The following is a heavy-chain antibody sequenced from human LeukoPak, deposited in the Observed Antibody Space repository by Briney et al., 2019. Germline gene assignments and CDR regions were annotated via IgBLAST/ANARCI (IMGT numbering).Heavy chain of an antibody. Sequence: GGSLRLSCAASGFTFSSYEMNWVRQAPGKGLEGVSYISSSGSTIYYADTVKGRFTISRDNAKNSLYLQMNSLRAEDTAVYYCAELGITMIGGVWGKGTTVTISS. V-gene: IGHV3-48*03. CDR2: ISSSGSTI. J-gene: IGHJ6*04. D-gene: IGHD3-10*02. CDR1: GFTFSSYE. CDR3: AELGITMIGGV.